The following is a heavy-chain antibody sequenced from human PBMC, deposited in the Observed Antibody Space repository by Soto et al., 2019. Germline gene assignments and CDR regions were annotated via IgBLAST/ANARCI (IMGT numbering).Heavy chain of an antibody. CDR3: AKDPKRITIFGPAIGWFDP. CDR2: ISGSGGST. Sequence: PGGSLRLSCAASGFTFSSYAMSWVRQAPGKGLEWVSAISGSGGSTYYADSVKGRFTISRDNSKNTLYLQMNSLRAEDTAVYYCAKDPKRITIFGPAIGWFDPWGQGTLVTVSS. D-gene: IGHD3-3*01. V-gene: IGHV3-23*01. J-gene: IGHJ5*02. CDR1: GFTFSSYA.